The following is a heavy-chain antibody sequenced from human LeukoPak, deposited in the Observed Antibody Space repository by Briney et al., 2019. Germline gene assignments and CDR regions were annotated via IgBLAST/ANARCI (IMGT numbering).Heavy chain of an antibody. D-gene: IGHD2-2*01. Sequence: GGSLRLSCAASGFTFSSYAMSWVRQAPGKGLEWVSAISGSGGSTYYADSVKGRFTISRDNSKNTLYLQMNSLRAEDTAVYYCAKDLEVVVVPAAIWQVGAFDIWGQGTMVTVSS. J-gene: IGHJ3*02. V-gene: IGHV3-23*01. CDR3: AKDLEVVVVPAAIWQVGAFDI. CDR2: ISGSGGST. CDR1: GFTFSSYA.